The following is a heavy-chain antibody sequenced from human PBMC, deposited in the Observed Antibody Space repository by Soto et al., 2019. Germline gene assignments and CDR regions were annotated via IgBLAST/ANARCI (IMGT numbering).Heavy chain of an antibody. D-gene: IGHD3-22*01. CDR1: GGSISSGDYY. CDR2: IYYSGST. Sequence: SETLSLTCTVSGGSISSGDYYWSWIRQPPGKGLEWIGYIYYSGSTYYNPSLKSRVTISVDTSKNQFSLKLSSVTAADTAVYYCAKETIPDPLNYDSSGYYYVYWGQGTLVTVSS. V-gene: IGHV4-30-4*01. J-gene: IGHJ4*02. CDR3: AKETIPDPLNYDSSGYYYVY.